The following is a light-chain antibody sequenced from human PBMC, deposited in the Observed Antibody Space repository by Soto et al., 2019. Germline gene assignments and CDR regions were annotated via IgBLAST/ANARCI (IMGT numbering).Light chain of an antibody. V-gene: IGLV2-8*01. CDR1: SGDVGAYNY. J-gene: IGLJ2*01. CDR2: EVS. CDR3: SSYAGSNNVV. Sequence: QSALTQPPSASGSPGQSVTISCTGTSGDVGAYNYVSWYQQHPGKAPKLMIYEVSKRPSGVPDRFSGSKSGNTASLTVSGLRAEDEADYYCSSYAGSNNVVFGGGTQLTVL.